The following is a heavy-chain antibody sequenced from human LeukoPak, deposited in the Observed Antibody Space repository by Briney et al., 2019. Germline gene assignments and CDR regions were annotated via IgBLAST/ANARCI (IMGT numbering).Heavy chain of an antibody. CDR1: GFTFNNYA. J-gene: IGHJ4*02. CDR3: ARDGIVGSPLFKLDY. D-gene: IGHD1-26*01. V-gene: IGHV3-30-3*01. CDR2: ISFDGGNK. Sequence: PGRSLRLSCAASGFTFNNYAIHWVRQAPGKGLEWVAIISFDGGNKYYADSVKGRFTISRDNSKNTLYLQMNSLRAEDTAVYYCARDGIVGSPLFKLDYWGQGTLVTVSS.